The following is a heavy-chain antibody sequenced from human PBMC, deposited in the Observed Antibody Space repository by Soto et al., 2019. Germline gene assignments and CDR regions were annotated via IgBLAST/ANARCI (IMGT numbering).Heavy chain of an antibody. CDR1: GFTFGSYA. J-gene: IGHJ6*04. V-gene: IGHV3-23*01. CDR2: ISGSGRTT. Sequence: VQLLESGGGLVQPGGSLRLSCAASGFTFGSYAMNWLRQAPGRGLECVSFISGSGRTTYYADSVKGRFTVSRDNSKNTLYLQMNSLRAEDTALYYCAKFRGPSYSYYAMEVWGKGTTVTVSS. D-gene: IGHD3-16*01. CDR3: AKFRGPSYSYYAMEV.